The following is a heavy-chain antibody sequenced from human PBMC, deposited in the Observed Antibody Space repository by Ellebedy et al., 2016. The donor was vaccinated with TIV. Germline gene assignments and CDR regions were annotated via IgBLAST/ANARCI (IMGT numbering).Heavy chain of an antibody. D-gene: IGHD3-3*01. CDR1: GYTFTSYD. J-gene: IGHJ3*02. V-gene: IGHV1-8*01. CDR3: ARAGITIFGVDAFDI. Sequence: ASVKVSXXASGYTFTSYDINWVRQVTGQGLEWMGWMNPNSGNTGYAQKFQGRVTMTRNTSISTAYMELSSLRSEDTAVYYCARAGITIFGVDAFDIWGQGTMVTVSS. CDR2: MNPNSGNT.